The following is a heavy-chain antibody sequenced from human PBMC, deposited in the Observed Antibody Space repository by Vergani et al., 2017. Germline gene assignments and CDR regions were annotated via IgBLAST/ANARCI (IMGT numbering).Heavy chain of an antibody. D-gene: IGHD3/OR15-3a*01. CDR1: GFIFSDHY. J-gene: IGHJ6*04. V-gene: IGHV3-73*01. Sequence: EVQVVESGGGLVQPGGSLRLSCAASGFIFSDHYMDWVRQTSGKGLEWIGRIRDKAYNYATVYAVSVKGRFTISRDDSKKTAYLQMNGLTTEDTAVYYCFYDFWAGYDSGDVWGKGTTVTVSS. CDR3: FYDFWAGYDSGDV. CDR2: IRDKAYNYAT.